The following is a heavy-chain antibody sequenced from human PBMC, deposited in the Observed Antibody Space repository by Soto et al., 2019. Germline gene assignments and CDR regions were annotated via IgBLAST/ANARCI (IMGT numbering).Heavy chain of an antibody. CDR1: GLTFGSRA. CDR2: ISSGSKTI. D-gene: IGHD3-9*01. CDR3: AREDILGVRSFDY. V-gene: IGHV3-48*02. Sequence: PGGSLRLSCVASGLTFGSRAMSWVRQSPGEGLEWVSYISSGSKTIYYAESVKGRFTVSRDNARNSQYLQMNSLRDEDTAVYYCAREDILGVRSFDYWGQGTLVTVSS. J-gene: IGHJ4*02.